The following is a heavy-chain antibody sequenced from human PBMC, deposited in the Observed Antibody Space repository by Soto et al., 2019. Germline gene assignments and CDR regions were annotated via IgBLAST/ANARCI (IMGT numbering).Heavy chain of an antibody. V-gene: IGHV1-46*01. CDR1: GYTFTSYY. D-gene: IGHD3-22*01. CDR2: INPSGGST. J-gene: IGHJ4*02. CDR3: ARVWYYYDSSGYLGPRYDY. Sequence: ASVKVSCKASGYTFTSYYMHWVRQAPGQGLEWMGIINPSGGSTSYAQKFQGRVTMTRDTSTSTVYMELSSLRSEDTAVYYCARVWYYYDSSGYLGPRYDYWGQGTLVTV.